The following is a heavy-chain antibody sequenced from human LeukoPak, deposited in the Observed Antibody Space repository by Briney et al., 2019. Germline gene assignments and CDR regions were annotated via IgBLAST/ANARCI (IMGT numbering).Heavy chain of an antibody. CDR2: IRYDGSNK. D-gene: IGHD3-22*01. CDR1: GFTFSSYA. J-gene: IGHJ4*02. V-gene: IGHV3-30*02. CDR3: AKDALNYYDSGGSDC. Sequence: AGGSLRLSCAASGFTFSSYAMHWVRQAPGKGLEWVAFIRYDGSNKYYADSVKGRFTISRDNSKNTLYLQMNSLRAEDTAVYYCAKDALNYYDSGGSDCWGQGTLVTVSS.